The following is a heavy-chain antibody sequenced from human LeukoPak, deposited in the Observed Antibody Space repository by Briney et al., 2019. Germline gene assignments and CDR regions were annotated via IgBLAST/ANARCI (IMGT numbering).Heavy chain of an antibody. V-gene: IGHV3-7*01. CDR2: IKQDGSEK. D-gene: IGHD3-3*01. CDR1: GFTFSSYA. J-gene: IGHJ4*02. Sequence: GGSLRLSCAASGFTFSSYAMSWVRQAPGKGLEWVANIKQDGSEKYYVDSVKGRFTISRDNAKNSLYLQMNSLRAEDTAVYYCARDALYYDFWSGYYIFDYWGQGTLVTVSS. CDR3: ARDALYYDFWSGYYIFDY.